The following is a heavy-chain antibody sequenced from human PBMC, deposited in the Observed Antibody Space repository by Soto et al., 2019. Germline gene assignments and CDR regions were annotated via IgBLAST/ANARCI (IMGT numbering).Heavy chain of an antibody. CDR3: AKDGKMRTKVWFPAGYGMDV. CDR1: GFTFSRYA. D-gene: IGHD3-10*01. V-gene: IGHV3-23*01. CDR2: ISVSGDNT. Sequence: PGGSLRLSCVASGFTFSRYAMNWVRQAPGRGLQWISGISVSGDNTSYVESVRGRFTVYRDNSKNTLYLQMNNLRAEDTALYYCAKDGKMRTKVWFPAGYGMDVWGQGTTVTVSS. J-gene: IGHJ6*02.